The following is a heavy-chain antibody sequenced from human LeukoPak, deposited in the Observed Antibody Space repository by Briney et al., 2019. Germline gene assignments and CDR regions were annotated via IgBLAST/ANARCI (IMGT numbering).Heavy chain of an antibody. Sequence: SETLSLTCTVSGGSISSSSYYWGWIRQPPGKGLEWIGSIYYSGSTYYNPSLKSRVTISVDKSKNQFSLKLSSVTAADTAVYYCARGIAAAHNLYYYYDMDVWGQGTTVTVSS. CDR2: IYYSGST. CDR3: ARGIAAAHNLYYYYDMDV. J-gene: IGHJ6*02. CDR1: GGSISSSSYY. D-gene: IGHD6-13*01. V-gene: IGHV4-39*07.